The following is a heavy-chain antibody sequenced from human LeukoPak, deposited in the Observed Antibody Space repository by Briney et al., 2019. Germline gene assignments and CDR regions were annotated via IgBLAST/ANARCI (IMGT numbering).Heavy chain of an antibody. D-gene: IGHD6-13*01. CDR2: IKQDGSEK. V-gene: IGHV3-7*01. J-gene: IGHJ6*03. CDR3: ARVSSSWSGGYYYYYMDV. Sequence: GGSLGLSCAASGFTFSSYWMSWVRQAPGKGLEWVANIKQDGSEKYYVDPVKGRFTISRDNAKNSLYLQMNSLRAEDTAVYYCARVSSSWSGGYYYYYMDVWGKGTTVTVSS. CDR1: GFTFSSYW.